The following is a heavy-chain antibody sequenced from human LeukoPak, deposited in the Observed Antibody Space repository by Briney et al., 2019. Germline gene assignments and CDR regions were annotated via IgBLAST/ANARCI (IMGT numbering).Heavy chain of an antibody. CDR1: GFTFSSHS. D-gene: IGHD3-22*01. Sequence: GGSLRLSCAASGFTFSSHSMNWVRQAPGKGLEWVSSISSSSSYIYYADSVKGRFTISRDNAKNSPYLQMNSRRAEDTAVYYCARDHHDSSGYPYWGQGTLVTVSS. CDR2: ISSSSSYI. CDR3: ARDHHDSSGYPY. J-gene: IGHJ4*02. V-gene: IGHV3-21*01.